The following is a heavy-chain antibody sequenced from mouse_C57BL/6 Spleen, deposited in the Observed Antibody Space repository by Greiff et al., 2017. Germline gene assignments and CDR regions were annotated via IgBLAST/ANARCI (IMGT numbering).Heavy chain of an antibody. J-gene: IGHJ4*01. CDR2: IYPSDSET. CDR3: ARLDDYGWDY. CDR1: GYTFTSYW. V-gene: IGHV1-61*01. Sequence: QVQLQQPGAELVRPGSSVKLSCKASGYTFTSYWMDWVKQRPGQGLEWIGNIYPSDSETHYNQKFKDKATLTVDKSSSTAYMQLSSLTSEDSAVYYCARLDDYGWDYWGQGTSVTVSS. D-gene: IGHD2-4*01.